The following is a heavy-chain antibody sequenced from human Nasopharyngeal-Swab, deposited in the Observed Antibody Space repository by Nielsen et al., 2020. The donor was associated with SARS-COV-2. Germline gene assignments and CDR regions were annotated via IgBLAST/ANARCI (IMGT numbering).Heavy chain of an antibody. D-gene: IGHD3-10*01. V-gene: IGHV3-66*01. J-gene: IGHJ4*02. CDR3: ARVYYGSGSS. CDR2: IYSGGST. CDR1: GFIVSSNY. Sequence: GESLKISCAASGFIVSSNYMSWVRQAPGKGLEWVSVIYSGGSTYYADSVKGRFTISRDNSKNTLYLQMNSLRAEDTAVYYCARVYYGSGSSWGQGTLVTVSS.